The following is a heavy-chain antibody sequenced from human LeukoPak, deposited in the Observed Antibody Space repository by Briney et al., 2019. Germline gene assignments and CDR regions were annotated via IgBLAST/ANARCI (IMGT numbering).Heavy chain of an antibody. D-gene: IGHD3-3*01. CDR2: IYTSGST. Sequence: PSETLSLTCAVSGGSISSYYWSWIRQPAGKGLEWIRRIYTSGSTNYNPSLKSRVTMSVDTSKNQFSLKLSSVTAADTAVYYCARELGFLEWLLQDYYYMDVWGKGTSVTVSS. CDR1: GGSISSYY. V-gene: IGHV4-4*07. CDR3: ARELGFLEWLLQDYYYMDV. J-gene: IGHJ6*03.